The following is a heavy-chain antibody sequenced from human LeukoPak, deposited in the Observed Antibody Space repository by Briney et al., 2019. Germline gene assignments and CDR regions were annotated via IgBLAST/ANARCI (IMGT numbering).Heavy chain of an antibody. D-gene: IGHD6-13*01. Sequence: ASVKVSCKASGYTFTGYYMHWVRQAPGQGLEWMGWINPNSGGTNYAQKFQGRVTMTRDTSISTAYIELSRLRSDDTAVYYCARDHERSSWYIVDWFDPWGQGTLVTVSS. V-gene: IGHV1-2*02. CDR1: GYTFTGYY. J-gene: IGHJ5*02. CDR3: ARDHERSSWYIVDWFDP. CDR2: INPNSGGT.